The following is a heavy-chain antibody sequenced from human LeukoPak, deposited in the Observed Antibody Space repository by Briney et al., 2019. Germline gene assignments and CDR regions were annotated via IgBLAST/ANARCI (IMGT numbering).Heavy chain of an antibody. CDR3: TTDPVTARRDDAFDI. V-gene: IGHV3-15*01. J-gene: IGHJ3*02. Sequence: PGGSLRLSCAASGFTFSNAWMSWVRQAPGKGLEWVGRIKRKTDGGTTDYAAPVKGRFTISRDDSKNMLYLQMNSLKNEDTAVYYCTTDPVTARRDDAFDIWGQGTVTVSS. CDR2: IKRKTDGGTT. D-gene: IGHD2-21*02. CDR1: GFTFSNAW.